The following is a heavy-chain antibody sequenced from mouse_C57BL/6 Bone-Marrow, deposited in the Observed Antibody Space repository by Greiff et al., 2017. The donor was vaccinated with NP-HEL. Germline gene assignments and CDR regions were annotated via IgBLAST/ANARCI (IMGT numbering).Heavy chain of an antibody. CDR2: INPGSGGT. CDR3: ARELGFAY. CDR1: GYAFTNYL. J-gene: IGHJ3*01. V-gene: IGHV1-54*01. D-gene: IGHD1-3*01. Sequence: QVQLQQSGAELVRPGTSVKVSCKASGYAFTNYLIEWVKQRPGQGLEWIGVINPGSGGTNYTEKFKGKATLTADKSSSTAYMQLSSLTSEDSAVYFCARELGFAYWGQGTLVTVSA.